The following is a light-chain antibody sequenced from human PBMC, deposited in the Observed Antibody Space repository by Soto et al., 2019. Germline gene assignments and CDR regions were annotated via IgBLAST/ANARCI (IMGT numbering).Light chain of an antibody. CDR2: GAS. Sequence: EIVLTQSPGTLSLSPGERATLSCGASQSVSSSYLAWYQQKPGQAPRLLIYGASSSATGIPERFSGSGSGTDFTLTISRLEPGDFAVYYCQQYRTSPLTFGGGTKVEI. CDR1: QSVSSSY. V-gene: IGKV3-20*01. CDR3: QQYRTSPLT. J-gene: IGKJ4*01.